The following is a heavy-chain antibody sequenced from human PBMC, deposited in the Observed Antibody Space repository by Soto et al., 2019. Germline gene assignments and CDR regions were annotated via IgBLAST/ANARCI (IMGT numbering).Heavy chain of an antibody. CDR1: GYTFTSYY. CDR3: ARDVHSTTVTTNYGMDV. J-gene: IGHJ6*02. D-gene: IGHD4-17*01. CDR2: INPYNGST. V-gene: IGHV1-2*04. Sequence: GASVKVSCKASGYTFTSYYMHLVRQAPGQGLEWMGWINPYNGSTNYAQKFQGWVTMTRDTSTSTAYMELRRLRSDDTAVYYCARDVHSTTVTTNYGMDVWGQGTTVTVSS.